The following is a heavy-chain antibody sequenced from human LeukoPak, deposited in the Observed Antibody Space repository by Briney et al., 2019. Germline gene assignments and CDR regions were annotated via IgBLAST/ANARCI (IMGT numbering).Heavy chain of an antibody. CDR2: INPNSGGT. Sequence: GASEKVSCKASGYTFTGYYMHWVRQAPGQGLEWMGRINPNSGGTNYAQKFQGRVTMTRDTSISTAYMELSRLRSDDTAVYYCARDHKSSSWYSDWGQGTLVTVSP. D-gene: IGHD6-13*01. J-gene: IGHJ4*02. CDR3: ARDHKSSSWYSD. CDR1: GYTFTGYY. V-gene: IGHV1-2*06.